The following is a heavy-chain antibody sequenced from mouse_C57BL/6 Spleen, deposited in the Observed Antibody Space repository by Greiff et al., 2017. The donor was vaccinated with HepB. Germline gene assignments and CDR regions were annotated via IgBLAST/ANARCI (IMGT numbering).Heavy chain of an antibody. CDR2: IDPENGDT. CDR1: GFNIKDDY. CDR3: TRIAH. V-gene: IGHV14-4*01. Sequence: VQLKQSGAELVRPGASVKLSCTASGFNIKDDYMHWVKKRPEQGLEWIGWIDPENGDTKYASKFQDKATLTVDTSSNTAYLQLSSLTSEDTAVYYCTRIAHWGQGTLVTVSA. J-gene: IGHJ3*01.